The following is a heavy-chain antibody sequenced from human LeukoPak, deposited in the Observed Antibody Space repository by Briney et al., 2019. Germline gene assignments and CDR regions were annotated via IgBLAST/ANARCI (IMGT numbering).Heavy chain of an antibody. CDR2: IYSGGST. Sequence: PGGSLRLSCAASGFTVSSNYVNWVRQAPGKGLEWVSIIYSGGSTYYAGSVKGRFTISRDNSKNTLYLQMNSLRAEDTAVYYCARQEVVEDTFDIWGQGTMVTVSS. V-gene: IGHV3-53*01. D-gene: IGHD2-15*01. CDR3: ARQEVVEDTFDI. CDR1: GFTVSSNY. J-gene: IGHJ3*02.